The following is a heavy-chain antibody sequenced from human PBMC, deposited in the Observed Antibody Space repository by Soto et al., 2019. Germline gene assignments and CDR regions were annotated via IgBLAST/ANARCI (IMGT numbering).Heavy chain of an antibody. Sequence: GGSLRLSCAASGFTFSSYAMSWVRQAPGKGLEWVSAISGSGGSTYYADSVKGRFTISRDNSKNTLYLQMNSLRAEDTAVYYCAKHLPKLRFLEWLPFYWGQGTLVTVSS. V-gene: IGHV3-23*01. CDR1: GFTFSSYA. CDR2: ISGSGGST. CDR3: AKHLPKLRFLEWLPFY. D-gene: IGHD3-3*01. J-gene: IGHJ4*02.